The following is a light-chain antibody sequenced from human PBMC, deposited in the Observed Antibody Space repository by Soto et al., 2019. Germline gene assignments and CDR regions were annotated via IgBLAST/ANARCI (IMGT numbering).Light chain of an antibody. CDR3: QQYNFWPPLT. J-gene: IGKJ4*01. V-gene: IGKV3-15*01. CDR2: DAS. CDR1: QSVNSY. Sequence: EIVMTQSPATLSVSPGERATLSCMASQSVNSYLAWYRQKPGQAPRLLLSDASTRATGVPARFSGSGSGTEFTLTIGSLQSEDSVIYYCQQYNFWPPLTFGGGTKVEIK.